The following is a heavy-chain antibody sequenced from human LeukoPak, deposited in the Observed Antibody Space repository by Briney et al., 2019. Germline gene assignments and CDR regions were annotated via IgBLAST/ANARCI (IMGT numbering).Heavy chain of an antibody. CDR1: GFTVSSSY. J-gene: IGHJ4*02. V-gene: IGHV3-53*01. Sequence: GGSLRLSCAASGFTVSSSYMSWVRQAPGKGLEWVSLTYSGGSTCYAASVKGRFTISRDNSKNTLYLQMNSLRPEDTAVYYCAKGYNYAYEYWGQGTLVTVSS. CDR2: TYSGGST. CDR3: AKGYNYAYEY. D-gene: IGHD5-18*01.